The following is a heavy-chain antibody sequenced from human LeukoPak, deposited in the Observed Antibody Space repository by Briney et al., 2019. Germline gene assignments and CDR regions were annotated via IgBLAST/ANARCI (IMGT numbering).Heavy chain of an antibody. V-gene: IGHV3-30*02. CDR1: GFTFSSFR. D-gene: IGHD6-19*01. CDR3: AQMHRGGWYLAPPDY. CDR2: IRYDGSNK. Sequence: PGGSLSLSCAASGFTFSSFRMHWVRQAPGKGREGVAFIRYDGSNKYYADPVKGRFTISRDNSKNTLYLQMNSAGAEDTARYYCAQMHRGGWYLAPPDYWGQGNLVTVSS. J-gene: IGHJ4*02.